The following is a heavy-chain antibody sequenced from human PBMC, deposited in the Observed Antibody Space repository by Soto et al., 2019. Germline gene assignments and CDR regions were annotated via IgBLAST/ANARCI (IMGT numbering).Heavy chain of an antibody. Sequence: PSETLSFRCAVSRGSISSGCYCWSWIRQPPGKGLEWIGYIYHSGSPYYNPSLQSRVTISVDRSKNRFSLKLSSVTAVETAVYYCARGQRYGDYYFDYWGQGTLVTVSS. CDR2: IYHSGSP. J-gene: IGHJ4*02. CDR3: ARGQRYGDYYFDY. D-gene: IGHD4-17*01. CDR1: RGSISSGCYC. V-gene: IGHV4-30-2*01.